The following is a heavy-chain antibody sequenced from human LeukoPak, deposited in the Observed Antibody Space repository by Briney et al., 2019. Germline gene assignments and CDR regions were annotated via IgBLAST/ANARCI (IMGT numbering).Heavy chain of an antibody. V-gene: IGHV4-59*01. J-gene: IGHJ4*02. CDR2: IYYSGST. CDR1: GGSISSYY. D-gene: IGHD3-3*01. CDR3: ASGYYTSFDY. Sequence: SETLSLTCTVSGGSISSYYWSWIRQPPGKGLEWIGYIYYSGSTNYNPSLKSRVTISIDTSKNQFSLKLSSVTAADTAVYYCASGYYTSFDYWGQGTLATVSS.